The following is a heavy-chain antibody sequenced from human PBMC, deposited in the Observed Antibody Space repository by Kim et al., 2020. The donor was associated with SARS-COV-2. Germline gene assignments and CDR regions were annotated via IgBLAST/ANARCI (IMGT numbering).Heavy chain of an antibody. D-gene: IGHD2-2*01. J-gene: IGHJ6*03. Sequence: YNPSFTGQVTISADKSISPAYLQWSSLKASDTAMYYCARSRGYYYYYMDVWGKGTTVTVSS. V-gene: IGHV5-51*01. CDR3: ARSRGYYYYYMDV.